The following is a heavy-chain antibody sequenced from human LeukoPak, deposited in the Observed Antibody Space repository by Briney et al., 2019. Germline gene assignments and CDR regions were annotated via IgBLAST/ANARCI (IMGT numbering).Heavy chain of an antibody. CDR2: MNPVTGHT. D-gene: IGHD3-10*01. V-gene: IGHV1-8*01. J-gene: IGHJ5*02. Sequence: ASVKVSCKASGFSFTNYDINRVRQTTGQGLEWMGWMNPVTGHTGYARQFQGRITMTRDTSTSTAYMELRSLTSEDTAVYYCVRDGEGIAISVNFWFDPWGQGTLVTVSS. CDR1: GFSFTNYD. CDR3: VRDGEGIAISVNFWFDP.